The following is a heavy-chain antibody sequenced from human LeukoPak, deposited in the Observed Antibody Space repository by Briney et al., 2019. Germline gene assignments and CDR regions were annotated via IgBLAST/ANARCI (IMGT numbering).Heavy chain of an antibody. V-gene: IGHV4-34*01. CDR3: ARVGRGVAAAADY. Sequence: SETLSLTCAVYGGSFSGYYWSWIRQPPGKGLEWIGEINHSGSTNYNPSLKSRVTISVDTSKNQFSLKLSSVTAADTAVYYCARVGRGVAAAADYWGQGTLVTVSS. CDR1: GGSFSGYY. CDR2: INHSGST. D-gene: IGHD6-13*01. J-gene: IGHJ4*02.